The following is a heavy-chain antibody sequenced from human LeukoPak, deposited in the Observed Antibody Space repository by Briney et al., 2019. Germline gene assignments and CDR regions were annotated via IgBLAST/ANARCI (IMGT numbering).Heavy chain of an antibody. CDR2: IYYSGST. V-gene: IGHV4-39*01. CDR1: GGSICISSYY. CDR3: VRLLRAAMAFDY. J-gene: IGHJ4*02. Sequence: SETLSLTCTVSGGSICISSYYWGWIRQPPGKGLEWIGSIYYSGSTYYNPSLRSRVTISVDTSKNQFSLKLSSVTAADTAVYYCVRLLRAAMAFDYWGQGTLVTVSS. D-gene: IGHD5-18*01.